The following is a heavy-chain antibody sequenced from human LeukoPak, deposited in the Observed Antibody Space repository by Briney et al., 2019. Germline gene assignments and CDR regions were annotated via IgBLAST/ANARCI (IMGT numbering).Heavy chain of an antibody. CDR2: ISSDKSDT. V-gene: IGHV3-74*01. CDR3: SAGAPFEY. Sequence: GGSLRLSCATSGFTFSSYWMHWVRQTPEKGLVWVSRISSDKSDTRYADSVKGRFTISRDNAKNTLYLQMNSLRAEDTAVYYCSAGAPFEYWGQGTLVTVSS. D-gene: IGHD7-27*01. J-gene: IGHJ4*02. CDR1: GFTFSSYW.